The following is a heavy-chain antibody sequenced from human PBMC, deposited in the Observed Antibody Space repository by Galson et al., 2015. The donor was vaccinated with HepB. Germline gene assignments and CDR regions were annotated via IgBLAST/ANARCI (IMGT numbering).Heavy chain of an antibody. CDR3: ARQGATRGGSSYYYYGMDV. CDR2: IYPGDSDT. D-gene: IGHD1-26*01. J-gene: IGHJ6*02. V-gene: IGHV5-51*01. Sequence: QSGAEVKKPGESLKISCKGSGYSFTSYWIGWVRQMPGKGLEWMGIIYPGDSDTRYSPSFQGQVTISADKSISTAYLQWSSLKASDTAMYYWARQGATRGGSSYYYYGMDVWGQGTTVTVSS. CDR1: GYSFTSYW.